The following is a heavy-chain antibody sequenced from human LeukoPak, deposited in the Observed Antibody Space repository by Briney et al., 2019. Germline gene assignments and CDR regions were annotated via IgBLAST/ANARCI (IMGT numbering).Heavy chain of an antibody. J-gene: IGHJ6*03. CDR1: GGSISSYY. CDR2: IYTSGST. Sequence: SETLSLTCTVSGGSISSYYWSWIRQPAGKGLEWIGRIYTSGSTNYNPSLKSRVTMSVDTSKNQFSLKLSSVTAADTAVYYCAREERFLEWLSITPGYYYHMDVWGKGTTVTVSS. D-gene: IGHD3-3*01. CDR3: AREERFLEWLSITPGYYYHMDV. V-gene: IGHV4-4*07.